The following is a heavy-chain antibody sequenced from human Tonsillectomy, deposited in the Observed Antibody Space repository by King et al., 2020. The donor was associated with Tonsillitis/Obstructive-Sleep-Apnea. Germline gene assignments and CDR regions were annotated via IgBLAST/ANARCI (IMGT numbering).Heavy chain of an antibody. J-gene: IGHJ4*02. CDR2: MSSGSSST. CDR3: ARGGSGWFRL. V-gene: IGHV3-21*01. Sequence: VQLVESGGGLVKPGGSLRLSCAASGFTFSDYSMNWVRHAPGQGLEWVSSMSSGSSSTYFADSVKGRFTISRDNAKNSLYLQMNSLRAEDTAVYYCARGGSGWFRLWGQGSLVTVSS. D-gene: IGHD6-19*01. CDR1: GFTFSDYS.